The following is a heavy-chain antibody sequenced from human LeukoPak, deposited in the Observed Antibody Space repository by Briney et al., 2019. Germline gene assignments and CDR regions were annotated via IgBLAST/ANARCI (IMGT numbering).Heavy chain of an antibody. V-gene: IGHV1-46*01. Sequence: ASVKVSCKASGYTFTTYYMHWVRQAPGQGLEWMGIINPSAASTSYAQKFQGRVTMTRDTSTSTVYMELSSLRSEDTAVHYCARSYSAVAGTLDYWGQGTLVTVSS. CDR2: INPSAAST. CDR3: ARSYSAVAGTLDY. D-gene: IGHD6-19*01. CDR1: GYTFTTYY. J-gene: IGHJ4*02.